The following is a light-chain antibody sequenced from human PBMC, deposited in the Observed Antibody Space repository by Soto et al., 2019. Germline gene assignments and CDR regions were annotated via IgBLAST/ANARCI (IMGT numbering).Light chain of an antibody. CDR1: QSVSSSY. J-gene: IGKJ2*01. CDR2: GAS. Sequence: EIVLTQSPGTLSLSPGERATLSCRASQSVSSSYLAWYQQRPGQAPRLLIYGASSRATGIPDRFSGSGSGTAFTRTISRLEPEDFAVYYCQQYGSSPTTFGQGTKLEIK. CDR3: QQYGSSPTT. V-gene: IGKV3-20*01.